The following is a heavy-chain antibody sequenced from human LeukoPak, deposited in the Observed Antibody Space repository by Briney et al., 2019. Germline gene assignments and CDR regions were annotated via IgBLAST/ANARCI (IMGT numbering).Heavy chain of an antibody. V-gene: IGHV3-30*02. D-gene: IGHD6-6*01. CDR3: AKAIHSSSSGVVDY. CDR1: GVTFSNYA. Sequence: PGGSLRLSCAASGVTFSNYAMHWVRQAPGKGLEWVTFIRYDGSNKYYAESVKGRFTISRDNSKNTLYLQMSSLRAEDTAVYYCAKAIHSSSSGVVDYWGQGTLVTVSS. J-gene: IGHJ4*02. CDR2: IRYDGSNK.